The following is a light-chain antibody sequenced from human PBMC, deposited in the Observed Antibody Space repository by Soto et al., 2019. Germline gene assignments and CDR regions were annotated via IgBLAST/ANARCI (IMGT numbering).Light chain of an antibody. Sequence: EIVLTQSPGTLSLSPGERATLSGRASQSVSSSYLAWYQQKPGQAPRLLIYGASSRATGIPDRFSGSGSGTDFTLTISRLEPEEFAVYYCQQYGSSPLTFGGGTKVEIK. J-gene: IGKJ4*01. CDR3: QQYGSSPLT. CDR2: GAS. CDR1: QSVSSSY. V-gene: IGKV3-20*01.